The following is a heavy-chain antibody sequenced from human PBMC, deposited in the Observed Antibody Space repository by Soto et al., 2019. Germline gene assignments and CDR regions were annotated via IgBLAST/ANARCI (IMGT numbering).Heavy chain of an antibody. D-gene: IGHD6-13*01. CDR1: GFTISSYS. CDR2: TSSSGGYI. CDR3: SRDRQSTPWYAADY. V-gene: IGHV3-21*01. Sequence: GGSLRRSCEVGGFTISSYSMNWVRQAQGKGLKWVSSTSSSGGYIYYADSVKGRFTISRDNAKNSLYLQMTSLRDEDTALYYCSRDRQSTPWYAADYCGQGSLVTVSS. J-gene: IGHJ4*02.